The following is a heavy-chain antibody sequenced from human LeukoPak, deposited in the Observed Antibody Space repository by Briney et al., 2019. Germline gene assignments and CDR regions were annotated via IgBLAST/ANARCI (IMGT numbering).Heavy chain of an antibody. CDR1: GSIVSTNY. CDR2: IFRGDGT. CDR3: VKEVPVSTIYD. D-gene: IGHD1-1*01. Sequence: GGSLRLSCVASGSIVSTNYMSWVRQAPGKGLEWVAVIFRGDGTYHADSVKGRFTISRDASKNTVYLHMNSLTAEDTAIYYCVKEVPVSTIYDWGQGVLVTVSS. J-gene: IGHJ4*02. V-gene: IGHV3-66*01.